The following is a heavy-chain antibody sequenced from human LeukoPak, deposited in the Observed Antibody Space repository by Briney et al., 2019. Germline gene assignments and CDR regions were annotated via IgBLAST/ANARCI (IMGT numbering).Heavy chain of an antibody. V-gene: IGHV1-24*01. Sequence: ASVKVSCKVSGYTLTELSMHWVRQAPGKGLEWMGGFDPEDGETIYAQKFQGRVTMTEDTSTDTAYMELSSLRSEDTAVYYCATDPGSLVGATTLFDYWGQGTLVTVSS. CDR1: GYTLTELS. CDR3: ATDPGSLVGATTLFDY. CDR2: FDPEDGET. J-gene: IGHJ4*02. D-gene: IGHD1-26*01.